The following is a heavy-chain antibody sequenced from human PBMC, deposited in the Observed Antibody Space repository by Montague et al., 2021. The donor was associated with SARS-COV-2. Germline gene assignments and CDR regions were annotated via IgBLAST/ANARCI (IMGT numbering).Heavy chain of an antibody. CDR3: IRGHPPGVAVHFDY. Sequence: SLRLSCATSGFTFSGYWMPWVRQAPGKGLEWVSRINQDGRKITYADSVKGRFTISRDDAKRTLYLQMNSLRGEDTAVYYCIRGHPPGVAVHFDYRGQGTLVTVSS. CDR1: GFTFSGYW. D-gene: IGHD6-19*01. J-gene: IGHJ4*02. V-gene: IGHV3-74*01. CDR2: INQDGRKI.